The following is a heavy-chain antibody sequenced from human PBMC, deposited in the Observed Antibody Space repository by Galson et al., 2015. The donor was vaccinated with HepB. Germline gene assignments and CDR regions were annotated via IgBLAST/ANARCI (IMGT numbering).Heavy chain of an antibody. J-gene: IGHJ6*02. V-gene: IGHV3-7*03. CDR1: GFTFSSYW. CDR3: ARVFAWDSYYYYYGMDV. Sequence: SLRLSCAASGFTFSSYWMSWVRQAPGKGLEWVANIKQDGSEKYYVDSVKGRFTISRDDAKNSLYLQMNSLRAEDTAVYYCARVFAWDSYYYYYGMDVWGQGTTVTVSS. D-gene: IGHD1-26*01. CDR2: IKQDGSEK.